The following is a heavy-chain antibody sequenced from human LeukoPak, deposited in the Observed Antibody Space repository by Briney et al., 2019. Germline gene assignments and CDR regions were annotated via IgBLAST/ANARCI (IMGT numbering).Heavy chain of an antibody. D-gene: IGHD1-26*01. V-gene: IGHV1-2*02. CDR2: INPNSGGT. Sequence: ASVSVSCKASGYTFTDYYMHWVRQAPGQGREWMGWINPNSGGTNYAQKFQGRVTMTSDTSISTAYMELSRLRSDDTAVYYCARRNSGSYNGGRVFDAFDIWGQGTMVTVSS. J-gene: IGHJ3*02. CDR3: ARRNSGSYNGGRVFDAFDI. CDR1: GYTFTDYY.